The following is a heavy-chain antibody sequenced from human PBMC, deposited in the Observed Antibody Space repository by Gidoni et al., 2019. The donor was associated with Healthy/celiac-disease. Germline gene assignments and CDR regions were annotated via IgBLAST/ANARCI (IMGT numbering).Heavy chain of an antibody. CDR1: GGSISSSSYY. CDR2: IYYSGST. J-gene: IGHJ3*02. D-gene: IGHD6-13*01. V-gene: IGHV4-39*01. CDR3: ARQDIAAAVPDAFDI. Sequence: QLQLQESGPGLVKPSETLSLTCTVSGGSISSSSYYWGWIRQPPGKGLEWIGSIYYSGSTYYNPSLKSRVTISVDTSKNQFSLKLSSVTAADTAVYYCARQDIAAAVPDAFDIWGQGTMVTVSS.